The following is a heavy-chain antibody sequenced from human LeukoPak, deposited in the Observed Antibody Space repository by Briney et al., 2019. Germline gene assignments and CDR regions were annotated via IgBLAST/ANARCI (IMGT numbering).Heavy chain of an antibody. CDR1: GGSISSYY. J-gene: IGHJ4*02. V-gene: IGHV4-34*01. D-gene: IGHD2-2*01. Sequence: SETLSLTCTVSGGSISSYYWSWIRQPPGKGLEWIGEINHSGSTNYNPSLKSRVTISVDTSKNQFSLKLSSVTAADTAVYYCARLLHCSSTSCYDFDYWGQGTLVTVSS. CDR3: ARLLHCSSTSCYDFDY. CDR2: INHSGST.